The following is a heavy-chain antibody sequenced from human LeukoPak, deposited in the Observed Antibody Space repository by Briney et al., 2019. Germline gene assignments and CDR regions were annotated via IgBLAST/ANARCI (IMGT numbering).Heavy chain of an antibody. Sequence: GGSLRLSCPASGFTFSVYNMNWVRQAPGEGLEWVASISSSGHYLYYAGSVKVRFADSRENPKDSLFLQMNSLRHEDTAGYYCAREKKRVVLTATLQYWGQGTLVTVSS. CDR3: AREKKRVVLTATLQY. D-gene: IGHD4/OR15-4a*01. CDR1: GFTFSVYN. V-gene: IGHV3-21*01. J-gene: IGHJ4*02. CDR2: ISSSGHYL.